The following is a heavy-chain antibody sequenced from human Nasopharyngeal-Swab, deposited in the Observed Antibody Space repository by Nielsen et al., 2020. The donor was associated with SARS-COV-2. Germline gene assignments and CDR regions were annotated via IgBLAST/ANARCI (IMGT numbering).Heavy chain of an antibody. CDR3: ARVRYYYYGMDV. V-gene: IGHV3-53*01. CDR2: IYSGGST. J-gene: IGHJ6*02. Sequence: WIRQPPGKGLEWVSAIYSGGSTYYADSVKGRFTISRDNSKNTLYLQMNSLRAEDTAVYYCARVRYYYYGMDVWGQGTTVTV.